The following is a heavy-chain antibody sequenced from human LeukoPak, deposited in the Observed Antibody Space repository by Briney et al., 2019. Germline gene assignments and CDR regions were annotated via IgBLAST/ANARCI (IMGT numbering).Heavy chain of an antibody. CDR3: AKAPVTSCRGAFCYPFDY. D-gene: IGHD2-15*01. Sequence: PGGSLRLSCAASGFTFSSYTMNWVRQAPGKGLEWVSSISRSSSYIYYADSVKGRFTISRDNAKNSLYLQMNSLRAEDAAVYYCAKAPVTSCRGAFCYPFDYWGQGTLVTVSS. CDR2: ISRSSSYI. CDR1: GFTFSSYT. V-gene: IGHV3-21*04. J-gene: IGHJ4*02.